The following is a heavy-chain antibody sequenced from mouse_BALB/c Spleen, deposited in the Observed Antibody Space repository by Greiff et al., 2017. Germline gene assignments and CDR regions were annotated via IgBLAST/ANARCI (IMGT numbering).Heavy chain of an antibody. J-gene: IGHJ2*01. Sequence: EVQGVESGGGLVKPGGSLKLSCESNEYEFPSHDMSWVRKTPEKRLELVAAINSDGGSTYYPDTMERRFIISRDNTKKTLYLQMSSLRSEDTALYYGARHKYGNYYFDYWGQGTTLTVSS. CDR1: EYEFPSHD. CDR2: INSDGGST. V-gene: IGHV5-2*01. CDR3: ARHKYGNYYFDY. D-gene: IGHD2-10*02.